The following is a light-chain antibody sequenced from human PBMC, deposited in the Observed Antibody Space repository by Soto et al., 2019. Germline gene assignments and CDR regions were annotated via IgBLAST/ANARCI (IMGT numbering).Light chain of an antibody. V-gene: IGLV2-14*01. CDR1: SSDVGGYNY. J-gene: IGLJ1*01. CDR3: SSYTSSSSLYV. Sequence: QSALTQPASVSGSPGQPITISCTGTSSDVGGYNYVSWYQQHPGTAPKLMIYEVSNRPSGLPNRFSGSKSGNTASLTISGLQAEDEADYYCSSYTSSSSLYVFGTGTKVTVL. CDR2: EVS.